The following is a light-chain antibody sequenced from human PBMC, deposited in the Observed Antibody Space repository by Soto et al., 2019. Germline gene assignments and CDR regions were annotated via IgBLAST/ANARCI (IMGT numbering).Light chain of an antibody. CDR2: GAS. V-gene: IGKV3-15*01. J-gene: IGKJ2*01. CDR3: QQYINWPPYT. CDR1: QSVSTN. Sequence: EIVMTQSPATLSVSPGERATLSCRASQSVSTNLAWYQQNPGQAPRLLIYGASTRATGVPARFSGSGSGTDFTLTISSLQSEDVAVYYCQQYINWPPYTFGQGTKLEIK.